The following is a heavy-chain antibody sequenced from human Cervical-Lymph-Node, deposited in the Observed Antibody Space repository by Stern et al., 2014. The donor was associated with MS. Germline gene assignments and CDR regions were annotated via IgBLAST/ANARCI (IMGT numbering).Heavy chain of an antibody. CDR3: ARSSTVTPNAFDI. CDR2: IYHSGST. V-gene: IGHV4-30-2*01. J-gene: IGHJ3*02. D-gene: IGHD4-17*01. CDR1: GGSISSGGYS. Sequence: QLQLQESGSGLVKPSQTLSLTCAVSGGSISSGGYSWSWIRQPPGKGLEWIGYIYHSGSTYYTPSLKSRVTITVDRSKNQFSLKLSSVTAADTAVYYCARSSTVTPNAFDIWGRGTMVTVSS.